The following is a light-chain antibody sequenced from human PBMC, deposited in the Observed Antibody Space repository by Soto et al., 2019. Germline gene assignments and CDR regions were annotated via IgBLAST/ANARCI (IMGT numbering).Light chain of an antibody. V-gene: IGLV2-14*01. J-gene: IGLJ1*01. CDR1: SSDVGGYTF. CDR3: YSYRGYYTRV. CDR2: EVS. Sequence: VLTQPASVSGSPGQSITISCTGTSSDVGGYTFVSWYQQHPGRAPKLLIYEVSRRPSGVSNRFSGSKSGDTASLTISGLQAEDEADYYCYSYRGYYTRVFGTGTKVTVL.